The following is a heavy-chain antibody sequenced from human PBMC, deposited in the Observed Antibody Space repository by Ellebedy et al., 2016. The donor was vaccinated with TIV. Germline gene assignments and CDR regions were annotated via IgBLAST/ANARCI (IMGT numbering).Heavy chain of an antibody. CDR2: IDHSGST. D-gene: IGHD6-6*01. CDR1: GGSFSGYS. CDR3: ARGTGYSSSSRVYYYYYMDV. V-gene: IGHV4-34*01. J-gene: IGHJ6*03. Sequence: SETLSLTXAVYGGSFSGYSWSWVRQPPGKGLEWIGEIDHSGSTNYNPSLKSRVTISVDTSKNQFSLKLSSVTAADTAVYYCARGTGYSSSSRVYYYYYMDVWGKGTTVTVSS.